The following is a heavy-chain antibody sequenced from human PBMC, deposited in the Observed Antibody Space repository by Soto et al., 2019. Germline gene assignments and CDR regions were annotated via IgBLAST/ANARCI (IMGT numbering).Heavy chain of an antibody. V-gene: IGHV1-18*01. D-gene: IGHD6-6*01. CDR2: ISAYNGIT. J-gene: IGHJ5*02. CDR1: GYTFTSYG. Sequence: ASVKVSCKASGYTFTSYGISWVRQAPGQGLEWMGWISAYNGITNYAQELQGRVTMTTDTSTSTAYMELRSLRSDDTAVYYCARVVAARPDWFNPWGQGTLVTVSS. CDR3: ARVVAARPDWFNP.